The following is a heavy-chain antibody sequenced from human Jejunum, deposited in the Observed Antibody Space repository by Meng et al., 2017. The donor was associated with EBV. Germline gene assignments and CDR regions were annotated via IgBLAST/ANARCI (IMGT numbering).Heavy chain of an antibody. CDR3: ARGGEPDY. V-gene: IGHV3-53*01. J-gene: IGHJ4*02. Sequence: EVQRAGSGGDLIQPGGSLRLSCAASGFSVKNNYMSWVRQAPGKGLEWVSVIYSGGNTYYADSVKGRFAISRDDSKNTVFLQMNSLRAEDTAVYYCARGGEPDYWGQGTLVTVSS. D-gene: IGHD3-10*01. CDR1: GFSVKNNY. CDR2: IYSGGNT.